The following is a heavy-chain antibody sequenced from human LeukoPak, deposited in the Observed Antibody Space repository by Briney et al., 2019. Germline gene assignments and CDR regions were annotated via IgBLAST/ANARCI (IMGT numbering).Heavy chain of an antibody. J-gene: IGHJ3*02. D-gene: IGHD6-25*01. Sequence: GGSLRLSCAASGFTFSSYAMHWVRQAPGKGLEWVAVIPYDGNNKYYADSLKGRFTISRDNSKNTLYLQMNSLRAEDTAVYYCARDSGWAFDIWGQGTMVTVSS. CDR1: GFTFSSYA. CDR3: ARDSGWAFDI. V-gene: IGHV3-30-3*01. CDR2: IPYDGNNK.